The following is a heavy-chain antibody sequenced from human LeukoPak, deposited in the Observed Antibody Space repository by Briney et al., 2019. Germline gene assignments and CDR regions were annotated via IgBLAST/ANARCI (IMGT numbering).Heavy chain of an antibody. J-gene: IGHJ5*02. CDR2: IGSSSSYI. CDR1: GFTFSSYS. CDR3: ARDNSQWLVAGGWFDP. Sequence: GGSLRLSCAASGFTFSSYSMNWVRQAPGKGLEWVSSIGSSSSYIYYADSVKGRFTISRDNAKNSLYLQMNSLRAEDTAVYYCARDNSQWLVAGGWFDPWGQGTLVTVSS. V-gene: IGHV3-21*01. D-gene: IGHD6-19*01.